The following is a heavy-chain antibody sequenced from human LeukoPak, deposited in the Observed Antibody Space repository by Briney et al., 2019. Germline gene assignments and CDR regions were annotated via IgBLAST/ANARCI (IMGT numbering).Heavy chain of an antibody. CDR1: GFTFSSYS. J-gene: IGHJ4*02. Sequence: PGGSLRLSCVASGFTFSSYSMNWVRQAPGKGLEWVSSISSSSSYIYYADSVKGRFTISRDNAKNSLYLQMNSLRAEDTAVYYCARGEEIITTPKIAHRGDYFDYWGQGTLVTVSS. D-gene: IGHD1-14*01. CDR3: ARGEEIITTPKIAHRGDYFDY. V-gene: IGHV3-21*01. CDR2: ISSSSSYI.